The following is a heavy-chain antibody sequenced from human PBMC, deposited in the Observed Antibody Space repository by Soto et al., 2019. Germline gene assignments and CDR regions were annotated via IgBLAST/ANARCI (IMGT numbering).Heavy chain of an antibody. V-gene: IGHV4-39*07. CDR2: IYYSGST. CDR1: GGSISSSSYF. Sequence: PSETLSLTCSVSGGSISSSSYFWGWIRQPPGKGLEWIGSIYYSGSTYYNPSLKSRATVSVDTSKNQFSLKLSSVTAADTTVYYCAGGPTWYYYAAGGQGTLVTVSS. J-gene: IGHJ4*02. D-gene: IGHD3-10*01. CDR3: AGGPTWYYYAA.